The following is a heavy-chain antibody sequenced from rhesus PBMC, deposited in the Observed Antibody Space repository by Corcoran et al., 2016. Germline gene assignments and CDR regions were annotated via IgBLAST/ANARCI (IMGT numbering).Heavy chain of an antibody. CDR3: ARDICSGGVCYFDY. V-gene: IGHV4-165*01. CDR1: GGSLGGYW. D-gene: IGHD2-39*02. Sequence: QVQLQESGPGRVKPSETRSLTCPVSGGSLGGYWWGWIRQPPGEGLEWYGYIGGSGSSTYYNPSLKSRVTITNDTSKNQFSLRLSSVTAADTAVYYCARDICSGGVCYFDYWGQGVLVTVSS. J-gene: IGHJ4*01. CDR2: IGGSGSST.